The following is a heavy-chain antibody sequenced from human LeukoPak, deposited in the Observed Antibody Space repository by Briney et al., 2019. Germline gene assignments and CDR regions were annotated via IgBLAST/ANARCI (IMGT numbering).Heavy chain of an antibody. CDR2: IDPSDSET. CDR3: ARGGRDILTGFD. J-gene: IGHJ4*02. CDR1: GYSFTSYW. V-gene: IGHV5-51*01. D-gene: IGHD3-9*01. Sequence: GESLKISCKASGYSFTSYWIGWVRQMPGKGLEWMGIIDPSDSETRYTPSFQGQVTISVDKSLTTADLQWSSLKASDTAMYYCARGGRDILTGFDWGQGTLVTVSS.